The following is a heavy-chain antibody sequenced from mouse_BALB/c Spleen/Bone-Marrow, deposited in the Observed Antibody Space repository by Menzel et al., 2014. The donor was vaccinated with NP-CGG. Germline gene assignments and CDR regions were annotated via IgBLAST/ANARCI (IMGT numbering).Heavy chain of an antibody. CDR1: DFNIEDSY. Sequence: EVQLQQSGAEIVKPGAPVKSSCTTSDFNIEDSYIYWMKQRPEQGLEWIGRIDPANGNTKYDPKFQGKATITVDTSSATAYLQLSSLTSEDTAVYYCARNYGSSLDYWGQGTTLTVSS. V-gene: IGHV14-3*02. CDR2: IDPANGNT. D-gene: IGHD1-1*01. J-gene: IGHJ2*01. CDR3: ARNYGSSLDY.